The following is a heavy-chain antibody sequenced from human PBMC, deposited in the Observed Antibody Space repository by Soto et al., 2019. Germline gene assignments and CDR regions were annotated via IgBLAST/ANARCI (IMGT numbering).Heavy chain of an antibody. Sequence: GGSLRLSCAASGFTLSSYGMHWVRQAPGKGLEWVSSISSSSSYIYYADSVKGRFTISRDNAKNSLYLQMNSLRAEDTAVYYCARDLHSSFNYWGQGTLVTVSS. D-gene: IGHD6-6*01. CDR2: ISSSSSYI. CDR3: ARDLHSSFNY. V-gene: IGHV3-21*01. J-gene: IGHJ4*02. CDR1: GFTLSSYG.